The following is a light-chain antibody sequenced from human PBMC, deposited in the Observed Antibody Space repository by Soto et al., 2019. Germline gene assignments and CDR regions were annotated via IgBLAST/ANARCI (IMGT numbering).Light chain of an antibody. Sequence: QSALTQPRSVSGSPGQSVTISCTGTSSDVGGYNYVSWYQQHPGKAPKVMIYDVSERPSGVPDRFSGSKSGNTASLTNSGIQAEDEADYYCCSYAGSPRYVFGTGTKLTVL. CDR1: SSDVGGYNY. J-gene: IGLJ1*01. V-gene: IGLV2-11*01. CDR3: CSYAGSPRYV. CDR2: DVS.